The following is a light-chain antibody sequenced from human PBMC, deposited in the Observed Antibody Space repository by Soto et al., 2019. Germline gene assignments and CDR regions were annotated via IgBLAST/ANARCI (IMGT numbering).Light chain of an antibody. CDR3: RQFNSYPLT. J-gene: IGKJ4*01. CDR1: QGIRSF. CDR2: ASS. V-gene: IGKV1-9*01. Sequence: IQLTQSPSSLSASVGDRVTITCRASQGIRSFLVWYQQKPGKAPQLLIYASSNLQSGVPSRFSGSRSGTAFTPTIGSLQPEDFATYYWRQFNSYPLTFGGGTKVEI.